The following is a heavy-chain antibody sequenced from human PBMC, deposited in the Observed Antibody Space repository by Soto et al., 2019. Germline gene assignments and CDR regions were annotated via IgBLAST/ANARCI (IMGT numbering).Heavy chain of an antibody. V-gene: IGHV1-18*01. D-gene: IGHD2-2*01. CDR3: ARGPAAIRGLYGMDV. Sequence: VASVKVSCKASGYTFTSYGISWVRQAPGQGLEWMGWISAYNGNTNYAQKLQGRVTMTTDTSTSTAYMELRSLRSDDTAVYYCARGPAAIRGLYGMDVWGQGTTVTVSS. CDR2: ISAYNGNT. CDR1: GYTFTSYG. J-gene: IGHJ6*02.